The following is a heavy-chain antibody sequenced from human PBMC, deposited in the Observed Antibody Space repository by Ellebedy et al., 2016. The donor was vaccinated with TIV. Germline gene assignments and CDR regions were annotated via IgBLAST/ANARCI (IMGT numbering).Heavy chain of an antibody. CDR1: GDSISGYF. CDR2: IYYSGGT. CDR3: ARGKSYNNTLEWFDP. V-gene: IGHV4-59*01. J-gene: IGHJ5*02. D-gene: IGHD1-14*01. Sequence: MPSETLSLTCAVSGDSISGYFWNWLRQPPGKGLEWVGYIYYSGGTNYNPSLKSRVTISQDTSKRQFSLKLRSVTAADTAMYYCARGKSYNNTLEWFDPWGQGTLVTVSS.